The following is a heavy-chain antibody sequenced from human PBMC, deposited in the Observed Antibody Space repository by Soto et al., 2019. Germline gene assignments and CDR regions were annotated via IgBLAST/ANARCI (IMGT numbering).Heavy chain of an antibody. J-gene: IGHJ6*02. CDR1: SGSISGGGYY. Sequence: SETLSLTCTVSSGSISGGGYYRSWIRQNPGKGLEWIGHIYYSGTTYYNPSLKSRVTISVDTSKNQFSLKLSSVTAADTAVYYCARDRHFESSDPYVGGYYQYAMDVWRQGTTVTVSS. CDR2: IYYSGTT. V-gene: IGHV4-31*03. CDR3: ARDRHFESSDPYVGGYYQYAMDV. D-gene: IGHD3-22*01.